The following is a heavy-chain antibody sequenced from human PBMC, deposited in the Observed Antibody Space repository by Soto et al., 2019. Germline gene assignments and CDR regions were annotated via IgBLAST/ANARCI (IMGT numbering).Heavy chain of an antibody. D-gene: IGHD2-2*01. V-gene: IGHV3-30*03. CDR2: ISYDGSNK. CDR1: GFTFSSYG. CDR3: ARDRPNRLGYCSSTSCRGLDY. J-gene: IGHJ4*02. Sequence: GGSLRLSCAASGFTFSSYGMHWVRQAPGKGLEWVAVISYDGSNKYYADSVKGRFTISRDNSKNTLYLQMNSLRAEDTAVYYCARDRPNRLGYCSSTSCRGLDYWGQGTLVTVSS.